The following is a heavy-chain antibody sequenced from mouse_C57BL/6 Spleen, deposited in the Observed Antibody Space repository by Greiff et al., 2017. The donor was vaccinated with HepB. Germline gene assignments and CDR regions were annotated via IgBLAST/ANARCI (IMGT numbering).Heavy chain of an antibody. CDR3: TRDRRDYYGSSPYYYAMDY. CDR1: GFTFSSYA. Sequence: EVHLVESGEGLVKPGGSLKLSCAASGFTFSSYAMSWVRQTPEKRLEWVAYISSGGDYIYYADTVKGRFTISRDNARNTLYLQMSSLKSEDTAMYYCTRDRRDYYGSSPYYYAMDYWGQGTSVTVSS. J-gene: IGHJ4*01. CDR2: ISSGGDYI. V-gene: IGHV5-9-1*02. D-gene: IGHD1-1*01.